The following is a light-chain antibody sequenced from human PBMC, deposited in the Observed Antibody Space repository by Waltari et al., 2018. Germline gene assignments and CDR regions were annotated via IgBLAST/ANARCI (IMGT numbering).Light chain of an antibody. CDR2: KAS. V-gene: IGKV1-5*03. J-gene: IGKJ2*01. CDR3: QQYNSYSET. Sequence: TCRASQSISSWLAWYQQKPGKAPKLLIYKASFLESGVPSRFSGSGSGTEFTLTISSLQPDDFATYYCQQYNSYSETFGQGTKLEIK. CDR1: QSISSW.